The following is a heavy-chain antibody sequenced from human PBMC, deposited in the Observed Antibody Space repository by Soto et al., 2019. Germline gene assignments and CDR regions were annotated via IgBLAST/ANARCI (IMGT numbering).Heavy chain of an antibody. D-gene: IGHD2-2*02. CDR1: GFTFSSYD. V-gene: IGHV3-13*01. CDR3: ARARWSSTSCYTGWFDP. Sequence: EVQLVESGGGLVQPGGSLRLSCAASGFTFSSYDMHWVRQATGKGLEWVSGIDTAGDTYYPDSVKGRITFSRENAKNSLYLQMNSLRAEDTAVYYCARARWSSTSCYTGWFDPWGQGTLVTVSS. CDR2: IDTAGDT. J-gene: IGHJ5*02.